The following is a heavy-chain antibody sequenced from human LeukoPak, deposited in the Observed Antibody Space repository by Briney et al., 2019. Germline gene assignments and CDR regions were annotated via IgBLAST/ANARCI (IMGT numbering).Heavy chain of an antibody. CDR1: GYTFIDYN. CDR2: VDPEDGET. J-gene: IGHJ2*01. D-gene: IGHD5-18*01. V-gene: IGHV1-69-2*01. CDR3: ARVRSGWDTDL. Sequence: GASVKVSCKASGYTFIDYNIHWVQQAPGKGLEWMGRVDPEDGETRYADKFQGRVTITADTSTETAYMDLSSLRSEDTAVYYCARVRSGWDTDLWGRGTLVTVSS.